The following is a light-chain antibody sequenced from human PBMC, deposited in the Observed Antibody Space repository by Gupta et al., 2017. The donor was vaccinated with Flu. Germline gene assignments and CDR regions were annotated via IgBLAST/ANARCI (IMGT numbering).Light chain of an antibody. V-gene: IGKV1-9*01. Sequence: DIQLTQSPSFMSASVGDRVTITCRASQGMGRYLAWYQQKPGRAPKLLIYATSTWQSGVPSRFSGSGSGTEFTLTIDSLQPEDFANYYCEQADTYPFTFGHGTKVDVK. CDR3: EQADTYPFT. CDR2: ATS. CDR1: QGMGRY. J-gene: IGKJ3*01.